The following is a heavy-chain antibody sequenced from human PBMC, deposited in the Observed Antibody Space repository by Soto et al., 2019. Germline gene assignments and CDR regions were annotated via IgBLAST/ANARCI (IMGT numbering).Heavy chain of an antibody. CDR2: ISSSSSYI. CDR1: GFTFSSYS. Sequence: PGGSLRLSCAASGFTFSSYSMNWVRQAPGKGLEWVSSISSSSSYIYYADSVKGRFTISRDNAKNSLYLQMNSLRAEDTAVYYCAREVYGENDAFYIWGQGTMVTVSS. J-gene: IGHJ3*02. D-gene: IGHD3-10*01. CDR3: AREVYGENDAFYI. V-gene: IGHV3-21*01.